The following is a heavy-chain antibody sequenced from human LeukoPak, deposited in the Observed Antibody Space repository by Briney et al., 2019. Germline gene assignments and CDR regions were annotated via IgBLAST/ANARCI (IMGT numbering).Heavy chain of an antibody. D-gene: IGHD3-22*01. CDR1: GFTFSAFG. J-gene: IGHJ3*01. CDR2: ISGRGDGT. Sequence: GGSLRLSCAASGFTFSAFGMSWVRQAPGKGLEWVSSISGRGDGTDHAESVKGRFTVSRENFKNTVFLQMNSLRVEDTAVYYCVKDYYYDSSGYYSGGAFDVWGQGTMVTVSS. CDR3: VKDYYYDSSGYYSGGAFDV. V-gene: IGHV3-23*01.